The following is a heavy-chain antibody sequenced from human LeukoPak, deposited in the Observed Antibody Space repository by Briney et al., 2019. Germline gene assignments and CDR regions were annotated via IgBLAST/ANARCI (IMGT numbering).Heavy chain of an antibody. CDR1: GYTFTSYG. CDR2: INAYNGNT. D-gene: IGHD1-26*01. CDR3: ARGKASYYLDPPYYFDY. J-gene: IGHJ4*02. Sequence: ASVKVSCKASGYTFTSYGISWVRQAPGQGLEWMGWINAYNGNTNYAQKLQGRVTMTTDTSTSTAYMELRSLRSDDTAVYYCARGKASYYLDPPYYFDYWGQGTLVTVSS. V-gene: IGHV1-18*01.